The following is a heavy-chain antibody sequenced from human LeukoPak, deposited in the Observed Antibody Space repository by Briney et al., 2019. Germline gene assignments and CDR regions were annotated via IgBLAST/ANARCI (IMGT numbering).Heavy chain of an antibody. Sequence: GASVKVSCKASGYTFTSYYIHWVRQAPGQGLEWMGVTNPGGGSTSYAQKLQGRVTMTTDTSTSTAYMELRSLRSDDTAVYYCARVKYSSSRGQDYWGQGTLVTVSS. V-gene: IGHV1-46*01. J-gene: IGHJ4*02. D-gene: IGHD6-19*01. CDR1: GYTFTSYY. CDR2: TNPGGGST. CDR3: ARVKYSSSRGQDY.